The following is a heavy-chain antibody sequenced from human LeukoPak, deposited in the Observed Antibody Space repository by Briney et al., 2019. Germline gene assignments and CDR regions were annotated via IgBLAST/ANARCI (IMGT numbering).Heavy chain of an antibody. V-gene: IGHV3-64D*09. J-gene: IGHJ6*02. D-gene: IGHD2-15*01. Sequence: PGVPLRLSCSASGFPFSSYAMHWVRQAPGKGLEYVSATSDSCGRTYYADSVKGRFTISRDNSKNTLYLQMSSLRAEDTAVYFCVRGYSFGPNGMDVWDQGTTVTVSS. CDR1: GFPFSSYA. CDR3: VRGYSFGPNGMDV. CDR2: TSDSCGRT.